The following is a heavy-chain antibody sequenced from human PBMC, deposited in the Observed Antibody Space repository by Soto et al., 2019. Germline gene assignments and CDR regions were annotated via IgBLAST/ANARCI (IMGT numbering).Heavy chain of an antibody. CDR2: ISWNSGSI. J-gene: IGHJ4*02. D-gene: IGHD6-19*01. CDR1: GFTFDDYA. V-gene: IGHV3-9*01. Sequence: GGSLRLSCAASGFTFDDYAMHWVRQAPGKGLEWVSGISWNSGSIGYADSVKGRFTISRDNAKNSLYLQMNSLRAEDTALYYCAKDIGGYSSGWLVGWGQGTLVTVSS. CDR3: AKDIGGYSSGWLVG.